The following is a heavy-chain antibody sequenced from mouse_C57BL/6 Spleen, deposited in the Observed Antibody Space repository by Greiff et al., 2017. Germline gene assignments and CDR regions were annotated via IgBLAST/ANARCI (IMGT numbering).Heavy chain of an antibody. V-gene: IGHV1-82*01. CDR2: IYPGDGDT. CDR1: GYAFSSSW. J-gene: IGHJ4*01. Sequence: QVQLQQSGPELVKPGASVKISCKASGYAFSSSWMNWVKQRPGKGLEGIGRIYPGDGDTNYNGKFKGKATLTADKSSSTAYMQLSSLTSEDSAVYFCARSGGQLRLYYAMDYWGQGTSVTVSS. CDR3: ARSGGQLRLYYAMDY. D-gene: IGHD3-2*02.